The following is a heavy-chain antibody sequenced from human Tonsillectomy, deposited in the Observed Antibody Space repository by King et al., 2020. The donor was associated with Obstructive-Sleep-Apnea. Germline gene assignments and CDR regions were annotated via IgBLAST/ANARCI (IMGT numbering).Heavy chain of an antibody. V-gene: IGHV4-59*01. J-gene: IGHJ5*02. CDR3: ARGGLGFCSGGSCYWFDP. D-gene: IGHD2-15*01. Sequence: PLQESGPGLVKPSETLSLTCTVSGGSISSYYWSWLRQPPGKGLEWIGYIHYSGSTNYNPSLKSRVTISADTSKNQFSLKLSSVTAADTAVYYCARGGLGFCSGGSCYWFDPWGQGTLVTVSS. CDR1: GGSISSYY. CDR2: IHYSGST.